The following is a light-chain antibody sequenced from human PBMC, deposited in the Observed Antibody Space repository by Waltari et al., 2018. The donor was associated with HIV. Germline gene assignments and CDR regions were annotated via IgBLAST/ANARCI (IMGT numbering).Light chain of an antibody. J-gene: IGLJ2*01. CDR2: EVS. V-gene: IGLV2-8*01. CDR1: SSNVGGYNY. Sequence: QSALTQPPSASGSPGQSLTISCTGTSSNVGGYNYVSWYQQHPGKAPKLMIYEVSKRPSGVPDRFSGSKSGNTASLTVSGLQAEDEADYYCSSYAGSNNFGVFGGGTKLTVL. CDR3: SSYAGSNNFGV.